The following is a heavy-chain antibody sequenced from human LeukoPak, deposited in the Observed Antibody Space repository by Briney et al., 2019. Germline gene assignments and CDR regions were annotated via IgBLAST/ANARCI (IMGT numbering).Heavy chain of an antibody. D-gene: IGHD2-8*01. CDR2: INPNSGGT. V-gene: IGHV1-2*02. J-gene: IGHJ5*02. Sequence: ASVKVSCKASGYTFTSYGISWVRQAPGQGLEWMGWINPNSGGTNYAQKFQGRVTMTRDTSISTAYMELSRLRSDDTAVYYCARGKSIVLMVYTHNWFDPWGQGTLVTVSS. CDR3: ARGKSIVLMVYTHNWFDP. CDR1: GYTFTSYG.